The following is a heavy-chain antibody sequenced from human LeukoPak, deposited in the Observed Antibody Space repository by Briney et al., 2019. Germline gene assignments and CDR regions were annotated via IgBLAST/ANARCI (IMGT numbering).Heavy chain of an antibody. V-gene: IGHV3-30*18. CDR2: ISYDGSDK. Sequence: GGSLRLSCAASGFTFSSYGMRWVRQAPGKGLEWVAAISYDGSDKYYADSVKGRFTISGDNSKNTLYLQMNSLRAEDTAIYYCAKSLSGSYDYWGQGTLVTVSS. CDR3: AKSLSGSYDY. CDR1: GFTFSSYG. D-gene: IGHD1-26*01. J-gene: IGHJ4*02.